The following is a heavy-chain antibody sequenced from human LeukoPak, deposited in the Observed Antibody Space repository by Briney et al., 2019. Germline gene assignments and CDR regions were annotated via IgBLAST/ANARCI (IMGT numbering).Heavy chain of an antibody. V-gene: IGHV1-18*01. CDR3: ARLGTDCSGGSCY. Sequence: ASVRVSCKASGYRFTSYGITWVRQAPGQGLEWMGWISGNNANTNYAQKLQGRVTMTTDTSTSTAYMELRSLRSDDTAIYYCARLGTDCSGGSCYWGQGTLVIVSS. CDR1: GYRFTSYG. CDR2: ISGNNANT. J-gene: IGHJ4*02. D-gene: IGHD2-15*01.